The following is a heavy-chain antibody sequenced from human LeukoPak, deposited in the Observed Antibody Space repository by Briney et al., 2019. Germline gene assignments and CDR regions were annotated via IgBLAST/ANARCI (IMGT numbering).Heavy chain of an antibody. V-gene: IGHV1-69*05. D-gene: IGHD2-15*01. CDR1: GGTFSSYA. Sequence: ASVKVSCKASGGTFSSYAISWVRRAPGQGLEWMGGIIPIFGTANYAQKFQGRVTITTDESTSTAYMELSSLRSEDTAVYYCARDKVDCSSGSCYSLGFGYWGQGTLVTVSS. J-gene: IGHJ4*02. CDR3: ARDKVDCSSGSCYSLGFGY. CDR2: IIPIFGTA.